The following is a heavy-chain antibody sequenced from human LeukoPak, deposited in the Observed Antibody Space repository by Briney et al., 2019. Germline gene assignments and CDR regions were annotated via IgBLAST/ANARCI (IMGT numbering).Heavy chain of an antibody. J-gene: IGHJ4*02. CDR3: ARGTDYGGNSYDY. D-gene: IGHD4-23*01. CDR2: IYYSGST. V-gene: IGHV4-39*07. CDR1: GGSISSSNYY. Sequence: SETLSLTCTVSGGSISSSNYYWDWIRQPPGEGLEWIGSIYYSGSTHYNPSLKSRVTISADTSKNQFSLKLSSVTAADTAVYYCARGTDYGGNSYDYWGQGTLVTVSS.